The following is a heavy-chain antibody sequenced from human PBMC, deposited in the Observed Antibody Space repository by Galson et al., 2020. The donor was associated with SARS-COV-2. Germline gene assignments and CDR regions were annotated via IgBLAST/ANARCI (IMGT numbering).Heavy chain of an antibody. CDR2: INHSGST. D-gene: IGHD3-3*01. J-gene: IGHJ6*04. Sequence: SETLSLTCAVYGGSFSGYYWSWIRQPPGKGLEWIGEINHSGSTNYNPSLKSRVTISVDTSKNQFSLKLSSVTAADTAVYYCARRRRYYDFWSGPYWGKGTTVTVSS. CDR1: GGSFSGYY. V-gene: IGHV4-34*01. CDR3: ARRRRYYDFWSGPY.